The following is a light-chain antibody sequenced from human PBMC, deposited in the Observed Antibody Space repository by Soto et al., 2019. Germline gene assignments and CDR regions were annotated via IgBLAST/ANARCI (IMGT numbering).Light chain of an antibody. Sequence: DIVLTQSPGTLSLSPGERATLSCRASQNVDSTYLAWYQQKPGQAPRLVIYGASSRATGIPDRFSGSGSGTDFTLTISRLEPEDFAVYYCQQYGSSPYTFGQGTKLEIK. J-gene: IGKJ2*01. CDR2: GAS. CDR3: QQYGSSPYT. V-gene: IGKV3-20*01. CDR1: QNVDSTY.